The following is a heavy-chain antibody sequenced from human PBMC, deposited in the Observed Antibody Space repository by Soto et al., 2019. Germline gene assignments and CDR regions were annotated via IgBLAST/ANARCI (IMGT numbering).Heavy chain of an antibody. CDR2: ISAYNGNI. CDR3: ARDEDRGGNYFDY. Sequence: QVQLVQSGAEVKKPGASVKVSCKPSGYTFTSYGINWVRQAPGQGLEWMGWISAYNGNINYAQMLQGRVTVTTHTYTSTACMELRSSRPDDTAVYYCARDEDRGGNYFDYWGQGTLFTVSS. J-gene: IGHJ4*02. CDR1: GYTFTSYG. V-gene: IGHV1-18*01.